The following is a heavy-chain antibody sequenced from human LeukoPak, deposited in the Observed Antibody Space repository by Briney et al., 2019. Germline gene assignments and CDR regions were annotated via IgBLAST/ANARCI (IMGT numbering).Heavy chain of an antibody. J-gene: IGHJ4*02. Sequence: ASVKVSCKASGGTFSSYAISWVRQAPGQGLEWMGRIIPILGIANFAQKFQGRVTITADKSTSTAYMELSGLRSEDTAVYYCARLTTVATPLFDYWGQGTLVTVSS. V-gene: IGHV1-69*04. CDR2: IIPILGIA. D-gene: IGHD4-11*01. CDR1: GGTFSSYA. CDR3: ARLTTVATPLFDY.